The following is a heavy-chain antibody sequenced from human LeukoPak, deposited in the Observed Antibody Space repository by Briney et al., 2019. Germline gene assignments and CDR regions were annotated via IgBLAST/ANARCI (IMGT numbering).Heavy chain of an antibody. CDR1: GFTFSSYA. V-gene: IGHV3-30-3*01. D-gene: IGHD4-17*01. Sequence: GGPLRLSCAASGFTFSSYAMHWVRQAPGKGLGWVAVISYDGSNKYYADSVKGRFTISRDNSKNTLYLQMNSLRAEDTAVYYCARESLAVTLGNWGQGTLVTVPS. J-gene: IGHJ4*02. CDR3: ARESLAVTLGN. CDR2: ISYDGSNK.